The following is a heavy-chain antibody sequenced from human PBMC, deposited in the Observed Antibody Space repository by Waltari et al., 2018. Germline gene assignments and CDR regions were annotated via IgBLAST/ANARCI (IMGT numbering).Heavy chain of an antibody. CDR2: IYHSGST. CDR3: ARLNSGYDLLFFDY. CDR1: GYSISSGYS. Sequence: QVQLQESGPGLVKPSETLSLTCAVSGYSISSGYSWGWIRQPPGKGLEWIGSIYHSGSTYYNPSLKSRVTISVDTSKNQFSLKLSSVTAADTAVYYCARLNSGYDLLFFDYWGQGTLVTVSS. V-gene: IGHV4-38-2*01. D-gene: IGHD5-12*01. J-gene: IGHJ4*02.